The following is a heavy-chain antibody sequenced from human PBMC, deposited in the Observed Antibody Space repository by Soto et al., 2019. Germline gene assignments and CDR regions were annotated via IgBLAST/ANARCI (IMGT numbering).Heavy chain of an antibody. CDR1: GGSFSGYY. J-gene: IGHJ4*02. CDR3: ARVQTIVPAARDFDY. D-gene: IGHD2-2*01. V-gene: IGHV4-34*01. CDR2: INHSGST. Sequence: SETLSLTCAVYGGSFSGYYWSWIRQPPGKGLGWIGEINHSGSTNYNPSLKSRVTISVDTSKNQFSLKLSSVTAADTAVYYCARVQTIVPAARDFDYWGQGTLVTVSS.